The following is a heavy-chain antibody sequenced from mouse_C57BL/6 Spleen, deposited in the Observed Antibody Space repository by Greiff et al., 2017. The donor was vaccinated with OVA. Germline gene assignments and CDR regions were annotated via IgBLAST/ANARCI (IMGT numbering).Heavy chain of an antibody. CDR2: IYWDDDK. J-gene: IGHJ4*01. V-gene: IGHV8-12*01. CDR1: GFSLSTSGMG. Sequence: QVTLKVSGPGILQSSQTLSLTCSFSGFSLSTSGMGVSWIRQPSGKGLEWLAHIYWDDDKRYNPSLKSRLTISNETARNQIFLKITSVDTADTATYYCARSPPLPVGYAMDYWGQGTAVTVSS. CDR3: ARSPPLPVGYAMDY.